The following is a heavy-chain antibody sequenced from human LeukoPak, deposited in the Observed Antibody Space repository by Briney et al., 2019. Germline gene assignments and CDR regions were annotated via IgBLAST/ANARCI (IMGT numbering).Heavy chain of an antibody. CDR3: ARGRHARDI. J-gene: IGHJ3*02. V-gene: IGHV2-70*11. CDR1: GFSLSASGMC. CDR2: IDWDDDK. Sequence: SGPTLVNPTQTLTLTCTFSGFSLSASGMCGSWIRQPPGKALEWLARIDWDDDKYYTTSLKTRLTTSKDTSKNQVVLTMTNMDPVDTATYYCARGRHARDIWGQGTMVTVSS.